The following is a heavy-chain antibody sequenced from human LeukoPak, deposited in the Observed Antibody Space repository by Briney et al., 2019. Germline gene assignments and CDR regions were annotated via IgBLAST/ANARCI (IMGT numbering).Heavy chain of an antibody. V-gene: IGHV3-23*01. CDR2: IGSVSGTT. CDR3: ADILTGYLI. J-gene: IGHJ4*02. D-gene: IGHD3-9*01. CDR1: GFTFSNFA. Sequence: GGSLRLSCAASGFTFSNFAMTWVRQAPGKGPEWVSAIGSVSGTTFYAESVKGRFTISRDNSKNTLYLQMNSLRAEDTAVYYCADILTGYLIWGQGTLVTVSS.